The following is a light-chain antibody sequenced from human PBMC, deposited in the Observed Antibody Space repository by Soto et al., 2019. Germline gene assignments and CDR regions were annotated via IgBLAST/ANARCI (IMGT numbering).Light chain of an antibody. CDR2: GAS. V-gene: IGKV3-20*01. CDR1: QSVSSY. CDR3: QQYGSSPLT. J-gene: IGKJ4*01. Sequence: EIVLTQSPATLSLSPGERATLSCRASQSVSSYLAWYQQKPGQAPRLLIYGASSRASAVPDRFSGSGSGADFTLTISRLEPEDFAVYYCQQYGSSPLTFGGGTKVDIK.